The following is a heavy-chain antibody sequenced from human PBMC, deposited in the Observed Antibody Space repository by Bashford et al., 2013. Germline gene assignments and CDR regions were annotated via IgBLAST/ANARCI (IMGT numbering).Heavy chain of an antibody. D-gene: IGHD6-6*01. CDR3: ARGRFTTSSSNWFGNWFDA. CDR1: GGSFSGYY. CDR2: SNHAGST. Sequence: LLYSSETLSLTCAVYGGSFSGYYWSWIRQSPGKGLEWIGESNHAGSTNYNSSLKSRAIVSVDTTKNQFSLKLNSVTAADTAIYYCARGRFTTSSSNWFGNWFDAWGQGTLVTVSS. J-gene: IGHJ5*02. V-gene: IGHV4-34*01.